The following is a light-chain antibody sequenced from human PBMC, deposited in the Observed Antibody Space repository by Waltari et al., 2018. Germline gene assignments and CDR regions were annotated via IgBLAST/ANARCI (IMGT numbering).Light chain of an antibody. CDR1: QDVSTW. V-gene: IGKV1-12*01. J-gene: IGKJ4*01. CDR3: QQTDSFPLT. CDR2: GAY. Sequence: DIQMTQSPSSVSASVGDRVTISCRASQDVSTWLAWYQQKPGKAPNLLMYGAYTLQSGVPLRFSGSGSGTDFTLTINGLQPEDFASYYCQQTDSFPLTFGGGTKVELK.